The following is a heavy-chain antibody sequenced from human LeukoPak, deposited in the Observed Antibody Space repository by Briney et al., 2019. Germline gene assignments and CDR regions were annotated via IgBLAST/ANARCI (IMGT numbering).Heavy chain of an antibody. J-gene: IGHJ4*02. D-gene: IGHD2-15*01. CDR3: AKVLVAATHYLDS. Sequence: GGSLRLSCAASGFTFSNYGMHWVRQAPGKGLEWVAFIQYDGSGQYYADSVKGRFTFSRDNFKHTLYLQMNSLRPEDTAVYYCAKVLVAATHYLDSWGQGTLVTVSS. CDR1: GFTFSNYG. CDR2: IQYDGSGQ. V-gene: IGHV3-30*02.